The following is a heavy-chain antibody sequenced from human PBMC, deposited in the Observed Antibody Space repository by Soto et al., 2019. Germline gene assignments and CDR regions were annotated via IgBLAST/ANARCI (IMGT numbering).Heavy chain of an antibody. Sequence: EVQLVESGGGLVQPGGSLRLSCAASGFTFSSYAMHWVRQAPGKGLEYVSAISSMGVSTYYANSVKGRFTISRDNSRXXXXXXXXXXXXXXXXXXXXXXXXXXXXXYFDWWGQGTLVTFSS. CDR3: XXXXXXXXXYFDW. CDR2: ISSMGVST. J-gene: IGHJ4*02. CDR1: GFTFSSYA. V-gene: IGHV3-64*01.